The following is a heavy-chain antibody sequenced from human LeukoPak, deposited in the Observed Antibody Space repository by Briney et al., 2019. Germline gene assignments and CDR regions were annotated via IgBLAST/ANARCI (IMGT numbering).Heavy chain of an antibody. D-gene: IGHD3-22*01. J-gene: IGHJ4*02. V-gene: IGHV3-53*01. Sequence: GGSLRLSCAASGFTVSSNYMSWVRQAPGKGLEWVSVIYSGGSTYYADSVKGRFTISRDNSKNTLYLQMNSLRAEDTAVYYCARAYDSSGGIIDYWGQGTLVTVSS. CDR3: ARAYDSSGGIIDY. CDR2: IYSGGST. CDR1: GFTVSSNY.